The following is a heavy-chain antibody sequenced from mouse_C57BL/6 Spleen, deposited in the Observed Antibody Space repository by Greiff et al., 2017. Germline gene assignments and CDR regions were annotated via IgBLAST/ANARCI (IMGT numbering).Heavy chain of an antibody. V-gene: IGHV5-4*03. J-gene: IGHJ1*03. CDR3: ARVEDYYGSSSWYFDV. D-gene: IGHD1-1*01. Sequence: EVKLQESGGGLVKPGGSLKLSCAASGFTFSSYAMSWVRQTPEKRLEWVATISDGGSYTYYPDNVKGRFTISRDNAKNNLYLQMSHLKSEDTAMYYCARVEDYYGSSSWYFDVWGTGTTVTVSS. CDR1: GFTFSSYA. CDR2: ISDGGSYT.